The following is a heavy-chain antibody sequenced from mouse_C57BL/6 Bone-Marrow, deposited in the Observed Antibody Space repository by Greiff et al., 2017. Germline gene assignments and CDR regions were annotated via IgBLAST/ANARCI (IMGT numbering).Heavy chain of an antibody. J-gene: IGHJ3*01. CDR3: ARERLITTVVPSFAY. Sequence: EVKVVESGGGLVKPGGSLKLSCAASGFTFSSYAMSWVRQTPEKRLEWVATICDGGSYTYYPENVKGRFTISRDNAKNNLYLQMSHLKSEDTAMYYCARERLITTVVPSFAYWGQGTLVTVSA. CDR1: GFTFSSYA. D-gene: IGHD1-1*01. V-gene: IGHV5-4*01. CDR2: ICDGGSYT.